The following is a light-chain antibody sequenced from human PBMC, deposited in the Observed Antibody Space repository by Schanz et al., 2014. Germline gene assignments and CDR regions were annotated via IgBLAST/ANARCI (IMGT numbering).Light chain of an antibody. CDR3: QQYGSSVSYT. Sequence: EIVLTQSPATLSLSPGERATLSCRASQSVSSYLAWYQQKPGQAPRLLIYGASSRATGIPDRFSGSGSGTDFTLTISRLEPEDFAVYYCQQYGSSVSYTFGQGTKLEIK. CDR1: QSVSSY. J-gene: IGKJ2*01. V-gene: IGKV3-20*01. CDR2: GAS.